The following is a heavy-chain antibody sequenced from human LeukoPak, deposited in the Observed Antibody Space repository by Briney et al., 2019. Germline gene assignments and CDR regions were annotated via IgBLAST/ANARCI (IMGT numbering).Heavy chain of an antibody. D-gene: IGHD1-26*01. CDR1: GGSISSSSYY. Sequence: SSETLSLTCTVSGGSISSSSYYWGWIRQPPGKGLEWIGSIYYSGSTYYNPFLKSRVTISVETSKNQFSLKLSSVTAADTAVYYCARGTAEWELLYYFDYWGQGTLVTVSS. CDR3: ARGTAEWELLYYFDY. V-gene: IGHV4-39*07. CDR2: IYYSGST. J-gene: IGHJ4*02.